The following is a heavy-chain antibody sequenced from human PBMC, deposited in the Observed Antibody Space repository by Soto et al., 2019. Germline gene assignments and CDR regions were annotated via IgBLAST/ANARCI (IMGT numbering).Heavy chain of an antibody. J-gene: IGHJ6*03. CDR2: IKQDGSEK. CDR3: ARDYFYYYYMDV. D-gene: IGHD3-10*01. Sequence: GGSLRLSCAASGFTFSNYWMRWVRQAPGKGLEWVANIKQDGSEKYYVDSVKGRFTISRDNAKNALYLQMNSLRAEDTAVYYCARDYFYYYYMDVWGKGTTVTVSS. V-gene: IGHV3-7*01. CDR1: GFTFSNYW.